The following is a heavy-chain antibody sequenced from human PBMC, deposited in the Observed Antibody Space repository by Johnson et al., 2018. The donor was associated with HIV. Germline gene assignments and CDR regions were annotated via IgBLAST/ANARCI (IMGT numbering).Heavy chain of an antibody. J-gene: IGHJ3*02. D-gene: IGHD1-26*01. CDR2: ISYDGINK. CDR3: AKAWELLGRRAALDI. Sequence: QVQLVESGGGVVQPGRSLRLSCAASGFTFSSYAMHWVRQAPGKGLEWVAIISYDGINKYYADSVKGRFTISRDNSKNTLYLQMNSLRAEDTAVYYCAKAWELLGRRAALDIWGQGTMVTVSS. V-gene: IGHV3-30-3*01. CDR1: GFTFSSYA.